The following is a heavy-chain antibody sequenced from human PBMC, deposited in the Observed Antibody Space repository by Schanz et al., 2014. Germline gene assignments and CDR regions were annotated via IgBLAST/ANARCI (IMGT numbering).Heavy chain of an antibody. D-gene: IGHD3-3*01. Sequence: QVQLVESGGGLVKPGGSLRLSCAASGFSFSAYYMSWIRQAPGKGLEWISYISYSSDTKRYADSVKGRFTTSRDNAKNSLYLQMNSLRAEDTAVYYCARDKGGYYPFDYWGRGTLVTVSS. CDR2: ISYSSDTK. J-gene: IGHJ4*02. V-gene: IGHV3-11*04. CDR3: ARDKGGYYPFDY. CDR1: GFSFSAYY.